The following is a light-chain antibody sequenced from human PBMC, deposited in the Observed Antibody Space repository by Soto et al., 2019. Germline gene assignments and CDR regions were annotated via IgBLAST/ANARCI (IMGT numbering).Light chain of an antibody. Sequence: QSVLTQPASLSGSPGQSITISCTGTSSDIGSYNLVSWYQQHPGKAPKLIIYEVTKRPSGVSNRFSGSKSGNTASLKISGLQTEDEADYYCCSYAGRRVFGGGTKLTVL. CDR1: SSDIGSYNL. J-gene: IGLJ3*02. V-gene: IGLV2-23*02. CDR2: EVT. CDR3: CSYAGRRV.